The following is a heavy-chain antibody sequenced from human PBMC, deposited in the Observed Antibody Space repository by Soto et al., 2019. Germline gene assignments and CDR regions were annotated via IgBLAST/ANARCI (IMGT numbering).Heavy chain of an antibody. CDR3: ARTLYSYGPRFDY. CDR1: GGSISSYY. D-gene: IGHD5-18*01. Sequence: PSETLSLTCTVSGGSISSYYWSWIRQPPGKGLEWIGYIYYSGSTNYNPSLKSRVTISVDTSKNQFSLKLSSVTAADTAVYYCARTLYSYGPRFDYWGQRTLVTVPS. V-gene: IGHV4-59*01. CDR2: IYYSGST. J-gene: IGHJ4*02.